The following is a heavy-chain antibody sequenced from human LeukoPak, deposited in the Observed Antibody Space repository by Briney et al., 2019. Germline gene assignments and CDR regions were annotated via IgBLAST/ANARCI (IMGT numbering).Heavy chain of an antibody. CDR1: GFTVSSNW. Sequence: GGSLRLSCAASGFTVSSNWMSWVRQAPGKGLEWVANIKQDGSEKYYVDSVKGRFTISRDNAKNSLYLQMNSLRAEDTAVYCCGAIRYGDYGFFDYWGQGTLVTVSS. CDR2: IKQDGSEK. CDR3: GAIRYGDYGFFDY. V-gene: IGHV3-7*01. D-gene: IGHD4-17*01. J-gene: IGHJ4*02.